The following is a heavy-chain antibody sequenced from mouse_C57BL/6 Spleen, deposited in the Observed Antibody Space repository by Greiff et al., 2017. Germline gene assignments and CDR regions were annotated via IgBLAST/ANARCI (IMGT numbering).Heavy chain of an antibody. CDR2: IWVDGST. J-gene: IGHJ1*03. V-gene: IGHV2-3*01. CDR3: AKEGNSWYFDV. Sequence: VLLVESGPGLVAPLQSPFITRPVPGFLFPSYGVSWVRQPPGKGPEWLGVIWVDGSTNNQSALISRLSISKDNSKSQVVLKLNSLQTDDTTTYYCAKEGNSWYFDVWGTGTTVTVSS. D-gene: IGHD5-2*01. CDR1: GFLFPSYG.